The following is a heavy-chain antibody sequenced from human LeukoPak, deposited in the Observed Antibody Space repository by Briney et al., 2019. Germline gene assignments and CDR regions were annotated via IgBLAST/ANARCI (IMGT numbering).Heavy chain of an antibody. V-gene: IGHV4-34*01. CDR3: ARGYWGRVLY. J-gene: IGHJ4*02. CDR2: INHSGST. Sequence: SETLSLTCAVYGGSFSGYYWSWIRQPPGKGLEWIGEINHSGSTNYNPSLKCRVTISVDTSKNQFSLKLSSVTAADTAVYYCARGYWGRVLYWGQGTLVTVSS. CDR1: GGSFSGYY. D-gene: IGHD7-27*01.